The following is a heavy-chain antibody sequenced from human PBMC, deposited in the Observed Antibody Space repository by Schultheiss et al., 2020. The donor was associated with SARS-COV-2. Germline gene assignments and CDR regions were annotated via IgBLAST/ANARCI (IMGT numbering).Heavy chain of an antibody. V-gene: IGHV3-13*01. J-gene: IGHJ4*02. CDR3: AAAGGGWYRVFDY. Sequence: GGSLRLSCAASGFTFSSYSMNWVRQAPGKGLEWVSAIGTAGDTYYPGSVKGRFTISRENAKNSLYLQMNSLRAEDTAVYYCAAAGGGWYRVFDYWGQGTLVTVSS. CDR1: GFTFSSYS. CDR2: IGTAGDT. D-gene: IGHD6-19*01.